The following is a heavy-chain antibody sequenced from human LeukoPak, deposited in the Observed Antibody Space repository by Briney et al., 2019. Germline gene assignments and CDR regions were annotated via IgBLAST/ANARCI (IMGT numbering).Heavy chain of an antibody. D-gene: IGHD3-22*01. V-gene: IGHV3-43D*03. CDR3: ARGGASYYYDSRDLNDAFDI. CDR1: GFTFDDYA. CDR2: ISWDGGST. Sequence: TGGSLRLSCAASGFTFDDYAMHWVRQAPGKGLEWVSLISWDGGSTYYADSVKGRFTISRDNSKNSLYLQMNSLRAEDTAVYYCARGGASYYYDSRDLNDAFDIWGQGTMVTVSS. J-gene: IGHJ3*02.